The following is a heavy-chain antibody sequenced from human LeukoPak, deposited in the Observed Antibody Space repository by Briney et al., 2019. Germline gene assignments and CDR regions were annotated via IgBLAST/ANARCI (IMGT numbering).Heavy chain of an antibody. CDR3: ARHSVYDFWSGPYYFDY. J-gene: IGHJ4*02. CDR2: IYHSGST. CDR1: GHSISSGYY. D-gene: IGHD3-3*01. Sequence: SXXLSLTXAVSGHSISSGYYWGWIRPPPGKGLEWIGSIYHSGSTYYNPSLKSRVTISVDTSKNQFSLKLSSVTAADTAVYYCARHSVYDFWSGPYYFDYWGQGTLVTVSS. V-gene: IGHV4-38-2*01.